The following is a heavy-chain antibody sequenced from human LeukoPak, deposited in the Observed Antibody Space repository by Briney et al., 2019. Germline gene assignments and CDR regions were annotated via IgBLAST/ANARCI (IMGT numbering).Heavy chain of an antibody. Sequence: GASVKVSCKASGYTFTSYGISWVRQAPGQGLEWMGWISAYNGNTNYEQKLQGRVTMTTDTSTSTAYMDLRSLRSDDTAVYYWARDEAAPEQFDYWGQGTLVTVPS. J-gene: IGHJ4*02. CDR1: GYTFTSYG. D-gene: IGHD6-6*01. V-gene: IGHV1-18*01. CDR3: ARDEAAPEQFDY. CDR2: ISAYNGNT.